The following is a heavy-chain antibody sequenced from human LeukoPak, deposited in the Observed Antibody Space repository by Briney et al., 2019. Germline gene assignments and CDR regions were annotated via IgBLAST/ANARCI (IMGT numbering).Heavy chain of an antibody. V-gene: IGHV3-43*02. J-gene: IGHJ4*02. D-gene: IGHD3-16*01. CDR2: ISGDSGTT. Sequence: GGSLRLSCAASGFTFSSCSMNWVRRAPGKGLEWVSLISGDSGTTYYADSVKGRFTISRDNSKNSLHVQMNNLRSEDTALYYCAKQAASGGGVDYWGQGTLVTVSS. CDR3: AKQAASGGGVDY. CDR1: GFTFSSCS.